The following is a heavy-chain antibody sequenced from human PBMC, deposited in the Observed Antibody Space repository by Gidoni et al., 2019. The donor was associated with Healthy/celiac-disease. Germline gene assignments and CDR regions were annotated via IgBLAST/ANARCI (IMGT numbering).Heavy chain of an antibody. J-gene: IGHJ4*02. V-gene: IGHV3-66*01. Sequence: EVQLVESGGGLVQPGGSLRLSFAASGFTVSSNYMSWVRQAHGKGLEWVSVIDSGGSTYYADSVKGRFTISRDNSKNTLYLQMNSLRAEDTAVYYCARDGDDFWSGYADWGQGTLVTVSS. CDR3: ARDGDDFWSGYAD. CDR2: IDSGGST. CDR1: GFTVSSNY. D-gene: IGHD3-3*01.